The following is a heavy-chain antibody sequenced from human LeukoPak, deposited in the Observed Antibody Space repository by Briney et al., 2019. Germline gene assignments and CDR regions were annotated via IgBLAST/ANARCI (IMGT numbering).Heavy chain of an antibody. D-gene: IGHD7-27*01. Sequence: SGGSLRLSCVASGFTLSSYWMTWVRQAPGKGLEGVANIKTDGSQIYYVDSVKGRFTISRDNAKNSLYLQVNSLTAEDTAVYYCARDLNWETYWGQGTLVSVSS. CDR3: ARDLNWETY. J-gene: IGHJ4*02. CDR2: IKTDGSQI. CDR1: GFTLSSYW. V-gene: IGHV3-7*01.